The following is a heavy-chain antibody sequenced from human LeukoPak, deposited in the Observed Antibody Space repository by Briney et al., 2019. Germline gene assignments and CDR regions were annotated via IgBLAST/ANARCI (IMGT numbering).Heavy chain of an antibody. Sequence: ASVKVSCKASGYAFTSYGISWVRQAPGQGLEWMGWISAYNGNTNYAQKLQGRVTMTTDTSTSTAYMELRSLRSDDTAVYYCARHDWQLVLVDYWGQGTLVTVYS. V-gene: IGHV1-18*01. CDR2: ISAYNGNT. D-gene: IGHD6-13*01. CDR3: ARHDWQLVLVDY. J-gene: IGHJ4*02. CDR1: GYAFTSYG.